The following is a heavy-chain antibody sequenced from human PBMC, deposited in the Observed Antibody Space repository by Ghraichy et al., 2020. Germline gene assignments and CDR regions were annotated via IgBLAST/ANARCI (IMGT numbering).Heavy chain of an antibody. J-gene: IGHJ5*01. CDR3: AREAHRSSRYRLDS. D-gene: IGHD2-15*01. CDR1: GDSVGSYF. CDR2: IYTTGNT. V-gene: IGHV4-4*07. Sequence: GSLRLSCTVSGDSVGSYFWSWIRQPAGKGLEWIWPIYTTGNTNYNPSLRSRLSMSVDTTKNQFSLKLSSVTAADTAVYYCAREAHRSSRYRLDSWGQGALVT.